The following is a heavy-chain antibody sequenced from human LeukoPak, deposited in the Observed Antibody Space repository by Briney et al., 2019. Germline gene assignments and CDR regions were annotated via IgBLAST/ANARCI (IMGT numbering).Heavy chain of an antibody. D-gene: IGHD6-19*01. CDR1: GYSFTSNY. V-gene: IGHV1-69*13. CDR3: ARVLSSGWYLRSYYYYGMDV. Sequence: ASVKVSCKVSGYSFTSNYIHWVRQAPGQGLEWMGGIIPIFGTANYAQKFQGRVTITADESTSTAYMELSSLRSEDTAVYYCARVLSSGWYLRSYYYYGMDVWGQGTTVTVSS. CDR2: IIPIFGTA. J-gene: IGHJ6*02.